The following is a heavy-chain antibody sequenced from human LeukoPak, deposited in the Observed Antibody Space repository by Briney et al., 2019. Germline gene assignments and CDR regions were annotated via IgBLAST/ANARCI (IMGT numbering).Heavy chain of an antibody. V-gene: IGHV3-30*19. CDR3: ARVGYSSGWYFDY. CDR1: GFTFSSYG. J-gene: IGHJ4*02. Sequence: GGSLRLSCAASGFTFSSYGMHWVRQAPGKGLEWVAVISYDGSNKYYADSVKGRFTISRDNSKNTLYLQMNSLRAEDTAVYYCARVGYSSGWYFDYWGQGTLATVSS. CDR2: ISYDGSNK. D-gene: IGHD6-19*01.